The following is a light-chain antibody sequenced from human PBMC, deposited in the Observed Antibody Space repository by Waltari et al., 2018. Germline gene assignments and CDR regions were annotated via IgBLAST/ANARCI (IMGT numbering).Light chain of an antibody. Sequence: QSALTQPASVSGSPGQATTLPSTGTSPTLGGYNLVSLYRQYPGKAPELMIFGVSERPSGISNRLSGSKSGNTATLTISGLQAEDEADYYCLSYSGRSDYVFGTGTRV. CDR2: GVS. J-gene: IGLJ1*01. CDR1: SPTLGGYNL. V-gene: IGLV2-23*02. CDR3: LSYSGRSDYV.